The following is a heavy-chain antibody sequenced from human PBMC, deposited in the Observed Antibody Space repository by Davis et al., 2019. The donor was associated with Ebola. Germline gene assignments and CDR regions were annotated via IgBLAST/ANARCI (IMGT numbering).Heavy chain of an antibody. CDR3: ARAPTIFGVVIHFDY. V-gene: IGHV3-7*01. Sequence: GESLKISCVASGFTFSRYWMTWVRQAPGKGLEWVANIKQDGSEKYYVDSVKGRFTISRDNAKNSLYLQMNSLRAEDTTVYYCARAPTIFGVVIHFDYWGQGTLVTVSS. CDR1: GFTFSRYW. J-gene: IGHJ4*02. D-gene: IGHD3-3*01. CDR2: IKQDGSEK.